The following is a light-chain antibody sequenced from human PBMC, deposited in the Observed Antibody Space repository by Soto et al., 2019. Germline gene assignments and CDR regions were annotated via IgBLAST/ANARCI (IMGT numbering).Light chain of an antibody. CDR3: LLSYNGPYL. J-gene: IGLJ1*01. V-gene: IGLV7-46*01. Sequence: QAVVTQEPSLTVSPGGTVTLTCGSSTGAVTNGHYPYWFQQKPGQAPRTLIYDTTNRHYWTPARFSGSLLGGKAALTLSGAQPEDEPEYYGLLSYNGPYLFGNGTKVTV. CDR1: TGAVTNGHY. CDR2: DTT.